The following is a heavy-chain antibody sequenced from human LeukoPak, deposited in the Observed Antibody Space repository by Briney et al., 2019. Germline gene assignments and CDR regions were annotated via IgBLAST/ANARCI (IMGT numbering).Heavy chain of an antibody. CDR2: IYYSGST. J-gene: IGHJ4*02. Sequence: SETLSLTCTVSGGSISSSSYYWGWIRQPPGKGLEWIGSIYYSGSTYYNPSLESRVTISVDTSKNQFSLKLSSVTAADTAVYYCARRGIGYCSSTSCRLDYWGQGTLVTVSS. V-gene: IGHV4-39*01. CDR3: ARRGIGYCSSTSCRLDY. CDR1: GGSISSSSYY. D-gene: IGHD2-2*01.